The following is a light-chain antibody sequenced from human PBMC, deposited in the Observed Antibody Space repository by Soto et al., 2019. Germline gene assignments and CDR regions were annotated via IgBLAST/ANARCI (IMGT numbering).Light chain of an antibody. CDR3: HQRSNWPRT. Sequence: DIVMTQSPDSLAVSLGESATINCNSSQSVLYSSNNKNYLAWYQQKPGQAPRLLLYDASTRATGIPARFSGSGSGTDFTLTISSLEPEDFAVYYCHQRSNWPRTVGGGTKVDIK. V-gene: IGKV4-1*01. J-gene: IGKJ4*01. CDR2: DAS. CDR1: QSVLYSSNNKNY.